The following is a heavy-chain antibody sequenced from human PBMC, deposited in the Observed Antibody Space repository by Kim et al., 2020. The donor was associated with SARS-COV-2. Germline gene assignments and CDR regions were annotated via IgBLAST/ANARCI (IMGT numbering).Heavy chain of an antibody. CDR1: GFTFSSYG. V-gene: IGHV3-33*06. Sequence: GGSLTLSCAASGFTFSSYGMHWVRQAPGKGLEWVAGIWYDGSKKDYADSVKGRFTISRDNSKSMLYLQMNSLRVEDTAVYYCAKDRMVRGIIIDYFDYWGQGTLVTVSS. D-gene: IGHD3-10*01. CDR3: AKDRMVRGIIIDYFDY. CDR2: IWYDGSKK. J-gene: IGHJ4*02.